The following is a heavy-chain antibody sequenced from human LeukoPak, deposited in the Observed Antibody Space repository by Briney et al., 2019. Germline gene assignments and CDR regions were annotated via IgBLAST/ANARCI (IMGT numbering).Heavy chain of an antibody. V-gene: IGHV3-9*01. J-gene: IGHJ4*02. D-gene: IGHD3-22*01. CDR1: GFPFDEHA. CDR2: ISYSSETI. CDR3: ARDRTFYYDSSPGPFDF. Sequence: GGSLRLSCAASGFPFDEHAMHWVRQAPGKGLEWVSGISYSSETIGYVDSVKGRFAISRDNVRKSLYLQMNSLRAEDTALYYCARDRTFYYDSSPGPFDFWGQGTLVTVSS.